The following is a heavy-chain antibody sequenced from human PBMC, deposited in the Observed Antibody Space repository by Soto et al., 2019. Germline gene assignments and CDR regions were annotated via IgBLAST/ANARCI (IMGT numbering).Heavy chain of an antibody. CDR3: ARAFCSGGSCYRGVFNWFDP. CDR2: IYYSGST. CDR1: GGSVSSGSYY. D-gene: IGHD2-15*01. V-gene: IGHV4-61*01. J-gene: IGHJ5*02. Sequence: PSETLSLTCTVSGGSVSSGSYYWNWIRQPPGKGLEWIGYIYYSGSTHYNPSLKSRVTISVDTSNNQFSLKLTSVTAADTAVYYCARAFCSGGSCYRGVFNWFDPWGQGTLVTVSS.